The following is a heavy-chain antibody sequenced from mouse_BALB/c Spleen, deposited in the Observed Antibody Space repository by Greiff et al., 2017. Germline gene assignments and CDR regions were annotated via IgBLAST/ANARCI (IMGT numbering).Heavy chain of an antibody. CDR2: ISYSGST. CDR1: GYSITSDYA. CDR3: ARGDGDWYFDV. Sequence: ESGPGLVKPSQSLSLTCTVTGYSITSDYAWNWIRQFPGNKLEWMGYISYSGSTSYNPSLKSRISITRDTSKNQFFLQLNSVTTEDTATYYCARGDGDWYFDVWGAGTTVTVSS. D-gene: IGHD3-3*01. V-gene: IGHV3-2*02. J-gene: IGHJ1*01.